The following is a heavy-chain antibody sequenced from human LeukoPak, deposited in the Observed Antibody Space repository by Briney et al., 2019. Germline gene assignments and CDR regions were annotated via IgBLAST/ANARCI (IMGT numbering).Heavy chain of an antibody. CDR3: ARRGNNWDDAFDV. J-gene: IGHJ3*01. CDR2: ITSSSSYI. V-gene: IGHV3-21*01. CDR1: GFTFSGYI. Sequence: GGSLRLSCAASGFTFSGYIINWVRQAPGKGLEWVSSITSSSSYISYAESVKGRFTISRDNAKNSLYPQMNSLRAEDTAVYYCARRGNNWDDAFDVWGQGTMVTVSS. D-gene: IGHD1-20*01.